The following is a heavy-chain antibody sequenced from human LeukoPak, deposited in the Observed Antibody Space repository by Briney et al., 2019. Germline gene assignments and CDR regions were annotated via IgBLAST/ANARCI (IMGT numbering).Heavy chain of an antibody. CDR2: IRYDGSKK. CDR3: ARGGYGGSSSSKNYFDY. J-gene: IGHJ4*02. D-gene: IGHD6-6*01. Sequence: SGGSLRLSCEASGFTFSYYGMHWVRQAPGKGLEWVAFIRYDGSKKYYADSVKGRFTISRDNSKNTLYLQMSSLRAEDTAVYYCARGGYGGSSSSKNYFDYWGQGTLVTVSS. V-gene: IGHV3-30*02. CDR1: GFTFSYYG.